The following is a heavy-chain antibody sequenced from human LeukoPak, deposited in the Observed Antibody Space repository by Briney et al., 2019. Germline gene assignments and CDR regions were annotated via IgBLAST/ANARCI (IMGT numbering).Heavy chain of an antibody. V-gene: IGHV3-49*04. CDR1: GFTFGAYA. Sequence: GGSLRLSCTASGFTFGAYAMTWVRQAPGKGLEWVSFIRSRTYGGTTEYAASVKGRFTISRDDSKSIAYLQMNSLKTEGTAVYYCARDQYAGYDPYYFGYWGRGTLVTVSS. CDR2: IRSRTYGGTT. J-gene: IGHJ4*02. CDR3: ARDQYAGYDPYYFGY. D-gene: IGHD2-2*01.